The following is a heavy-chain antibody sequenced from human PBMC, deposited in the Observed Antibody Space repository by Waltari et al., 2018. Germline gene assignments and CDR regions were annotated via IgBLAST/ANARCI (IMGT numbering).Heavy chain of an antibody. D-gene: IGHD7-27*01. CDR1: GGSISSGSYY. Sequence: QVQLQESGPGLVKPSQTLSLTCTVSGGSISSGSYYWSWIRQPAGKGLEWIGRIYTSGSTNYNPSLKSRVTISVDTSKNQFSLKLSSVTAADTAVYYCARGLGFFYIFDYWGQGTLVTVSS. J-gene: IGHJ4*02. V-gene: IGHV4-61*02. CDR3: ARGLGFFYIFDY. CDR2: IYTSGST.